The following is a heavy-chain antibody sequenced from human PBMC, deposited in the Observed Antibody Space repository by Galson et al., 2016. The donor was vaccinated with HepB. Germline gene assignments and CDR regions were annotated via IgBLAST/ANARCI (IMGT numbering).Heavy chain of an antibody. D-gene: IGHD1-26*01. CDR3: VRDWDGATNWLDP. CDR1: GYIFTRLG. J-gene: IGHJ5*02. CDR2: ISTSEGRT. V-gene: IGHV1-18*01. Sequence: SVKVSCKASGYIFTRLGISWVRQAPGQGLEWMGWISTSEGRTNFAQKFQDRVTMTTDTSTSTAYLELRSLRFDDTAVYYCVRDWDGATNWLDPWGQGTLVTVSS.